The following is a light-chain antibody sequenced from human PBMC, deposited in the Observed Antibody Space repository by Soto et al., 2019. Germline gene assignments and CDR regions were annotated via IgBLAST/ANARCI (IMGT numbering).Light chain of an antibody. CDR2: GVS. Sequence: QSALTQPASVSGSPGQSVTISCTGTSSDVGAYEYVSWYQKHPGKAPKLMIYGVSNRPSGVSNRFSGSKSGNTAFLTISGLQPEDEADYYCSSFTGTTTLDVFGTGTQLTVL. CDR3: SSFTGTTTLDV. V-gene: IGLV2-14*03. J-gene: IGLJ1*01. CDR1: SSDVGAYEY.